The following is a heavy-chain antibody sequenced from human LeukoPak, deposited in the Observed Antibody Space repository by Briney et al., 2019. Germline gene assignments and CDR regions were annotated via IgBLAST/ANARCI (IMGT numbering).Heavy chain of an antibody. CDR3: ASGIVNYYYYYMDV. V-gene: IGHV4-61*02. D-gene: IGHD1-26*01. CDR2: IYTSGST. J-gene: IGHJ6*03. Sequence: SETLSLTCTVSGGSISSGSYYWSWIRQPAGKGLEWIGRIYTSGSTNYNPSLKSRVTISVDTSKNQFSLKLSSVTAADTAVYYCASGIVNYYYYYMDVWGKGTTVTISS. CDR1: GGSISSGSYY.